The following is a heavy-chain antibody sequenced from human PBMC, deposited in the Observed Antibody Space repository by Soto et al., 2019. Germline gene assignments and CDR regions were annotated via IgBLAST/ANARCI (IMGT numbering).Heavy chain of an antibody. V-gene: IGHV4-39*01. CDR3: VSQRTTVPTQAYFDY. Sequence: PSETLSLTCTVSGGSVTNSSYYWGWIRQSPGKGLEWIGSVYYGGRSYSKSSVKSRVTISVDTSKNRFSLSLNPVTASDTAVYFCVSQRTTVPTQAYFDYWGPGALVTVSS. CDR1: GGSVTNSSYY. D-gene: IGHD4-17*01. CDR2: VYYGGRS. J-gene: IGHJ4*02.